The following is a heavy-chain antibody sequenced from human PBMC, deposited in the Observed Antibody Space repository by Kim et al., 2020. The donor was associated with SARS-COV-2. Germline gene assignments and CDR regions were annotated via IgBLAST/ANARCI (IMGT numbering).Heavy chain of an antibody. J-gene: IGHJ4*02. CDR3: ARDGGYYFDY. D-gene: IGHD3-16*01. CDR2: ISYDGSNK. CDR1: GFTFSSYA. Sequence: GGSLRLSCAASGFTFSSYAMHWVRQAPGKGLEWVAVISYDGSNKYYADSVKGRFTISRDNSKNTLYLQMNSLRAEDTAVYYCARDGGYYFDYWGQGTLVT. V-gene: IGHV3-30-3*01.